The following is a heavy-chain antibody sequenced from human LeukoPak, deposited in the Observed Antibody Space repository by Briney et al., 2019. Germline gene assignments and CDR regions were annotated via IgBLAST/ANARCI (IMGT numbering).Heavy chain of an antibody. CDR2: IYYSGST. Sequence: SETLSLTCTVSGGSISSYYWSWIRQPPGKGLEWIGYIYYSGSTNYNPSLKSRVTISVDTSKNQFSLKLSSVTAADTAVYYCAREHYYSPNWFDPWGQGTLVTVSS. V-gene: IGHV4-59*12. CDR3: AREHYYSPNWFDP. D-gene: IGHD2-21*01. CDR1: GGSISSYY. J-gene: IGHJ5*02.